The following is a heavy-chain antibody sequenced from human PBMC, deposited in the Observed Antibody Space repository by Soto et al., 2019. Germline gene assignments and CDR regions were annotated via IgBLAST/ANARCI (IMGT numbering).Heavy chain of an antibody. CDR3: ARDLRVQWQNKHYGMDV. D-gene: IGHD6-19*01. Sequence: SETLSLTCTVSGASISNADYYWSWIRQPPGKGLEWIGYIYYSGSTYYNPSLKSRVTISVDTSKNQFSLKLSSVTAADTAVYYCARDLRVQWQNKHYGMDVWGQGTTVTVSS. J-gene: IGHJ6*02. CDR2: IYYSGST. V-gene: IGHV4-30-4*01. CDR1: GASISNADYY.